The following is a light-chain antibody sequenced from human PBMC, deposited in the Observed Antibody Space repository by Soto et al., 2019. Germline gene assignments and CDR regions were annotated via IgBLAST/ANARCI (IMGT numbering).Light chain of an antibody. J-gene: IGKJ3*01. CDR3: QQYLNHPIST. V-gene: IGKV1-33*01. Sequence: DIQMTQSPSSLSASVGDRVTITCQASQDISNYLNWYQQKPGKAPRLLIYDASNLETGVTSKFSGSGSGTDFTFTISSLQPEDIATYYCQQYLNHPISTFGPGTKVDIK. CDR2: DAS. CDR1: QDISNY.